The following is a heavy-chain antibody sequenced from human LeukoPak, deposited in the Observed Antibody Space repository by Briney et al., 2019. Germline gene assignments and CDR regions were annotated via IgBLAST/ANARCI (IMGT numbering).Heavy chain of an antibody. Sequence: SVKVSCKASGGTFSSYAISWVRQAPGQGLEWMGGIIPIFGTANYAQKFQGRVTITADESTGTAYMELSSLRSEDTAVYYCARDQIAVAGTGDYWGQGTLVTVSS. CDR1: GGTFSSYA. J-gene: IGHJ4*02. CDR2: IIPIFGTA. V-gene: IGHV1-69*13. CDR3: ARDQIAVAGTGDY. D-gene: IGHD6-19*01.